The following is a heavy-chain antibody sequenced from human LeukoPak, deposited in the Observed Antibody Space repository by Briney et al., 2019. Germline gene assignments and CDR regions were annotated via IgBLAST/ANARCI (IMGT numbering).Heavy chain of an antibody. D-gene: IGHD5-18*01. CDR1: GFTVSGNY. Sequence: GGSLRLSCAASGFTVSGNYMSWVRQAPGKGLEWVSLIYSGGSTYYADSVKGRFTISRDNSKNTLYLQMNSLRAEDTAVYYCARATSGYSYANYWGQGTLVTVSS. V-gene: IGHV3-66*02. CDR2: IYSGGST. J-gene: IGHJ4*02. CDR3: ARATSGYSYANY.